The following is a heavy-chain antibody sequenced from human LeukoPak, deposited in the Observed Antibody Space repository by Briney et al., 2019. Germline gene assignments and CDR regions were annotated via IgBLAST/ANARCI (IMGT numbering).Heavy chain of an antibody. V-gene: IGHV3-30*02. D-gene: IGHD6-13*01. CDR3: ANRGIGSSWYYFDY. CDR1: GFTFSSYG. Sequence: SGGSLRLSWAASGFTFSSYGMHWVRQAPGKGLEWVAFIRYDGSNKYYADSVKGRFTISRDNSKNTLYLQMNSLRAEDTAVYYCANRGIGSSWYYFDYWGQGTMVTVSS. CDR2: IRYDGSNK. J-gene: IGHJ4*02.